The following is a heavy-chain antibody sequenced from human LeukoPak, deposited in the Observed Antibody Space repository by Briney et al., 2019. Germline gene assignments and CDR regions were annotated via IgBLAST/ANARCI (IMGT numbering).Heavy chain of an antibody. CDR1: GDSVSSNSAA. CDR2: TYYRSKWYN. J-gene: IGHJ4*02. V-gene: IGHV6-1*01. D-gene: IGHD3-22*01. Sequence: SQTLSLTCAISGDSVSSNSAAWNWIRQSPSRGLEWLGRTYYRSKWYNDYAVSVRSRITINPDTSKNQFSLQLNSVTPGDTAVYYCARGSTYYYDSSGPYYFDYWGQGTLVTVSS. CDR3: ARGSTYYYDSSGPYYFDY.